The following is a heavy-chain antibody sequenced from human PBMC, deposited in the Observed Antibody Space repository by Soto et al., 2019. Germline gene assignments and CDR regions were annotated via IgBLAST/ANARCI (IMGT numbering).Heavy chain of an antibody. J-gene: IGHJ5*02. CDR1: GGSVSSGSYY. CDR3: ARRSQQQLVRGVNWFDP. V-gene: IGHV4-61*01. D-gene: IGHD6-13*01. Sequence: SETLSLTCTVSGGSVSSGSYYWSWIRQPPGKGLEWIGYIYYSGSTNYNPSLKSRVTISVDTSKNQFSLKLSSVTAADTAVYYCARRSQQQLVRGVNWFDPWGQGTLVTVSS. CDR2: IYYSGST.